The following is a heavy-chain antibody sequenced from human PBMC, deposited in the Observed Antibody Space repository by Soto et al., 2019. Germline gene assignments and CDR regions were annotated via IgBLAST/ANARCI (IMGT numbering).Heavy chain of an antibody. V-gene: IGHV4-34*01. D-gene: IGHD5-12*01. CDR1: GGSFSGYY. CDR2: IHHSGST. J-gene: IGHJ5*02. CDR3: GRNSGYDANWFDP. Sequence: SETLSLTCAVYGGSFSGYYWSWIRQPPGKGLEWIGEIHHSGSTNYNTSHKSRVTISVDTSKNQFSLNLSSVTAADVPGYCCGRNSGYDANWFDPWGQGTLVTVSS.